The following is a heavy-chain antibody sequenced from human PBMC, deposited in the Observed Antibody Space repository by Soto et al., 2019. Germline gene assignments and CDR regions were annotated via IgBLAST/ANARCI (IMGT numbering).Heavy chain of an antibody. CDR2: IIPIFGTA. D-gene: IGHD5-18*01. CDR1: GGTFRSYA. V-gene: IGHV1-69*13. J-gene: IGHJ4*01. CDR3: ANSVDTAMTYFYY. Sequence: SVKVSCKAFGGTFRSYAISWVRQAPGQGREWMGGIIPIFGTANYAQKFQGRVTITADESTSTAYMELSSLRSEDTAVYYCANSVDTAMTYFYYWSQRTPVTVSS.